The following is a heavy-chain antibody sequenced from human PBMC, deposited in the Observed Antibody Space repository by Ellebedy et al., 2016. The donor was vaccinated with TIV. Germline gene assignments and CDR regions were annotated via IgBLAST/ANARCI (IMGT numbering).Heavy chain of an antibody. CDR1: GVSVKVDF. D-gene: IGHD6-19*01. Sequence: SETLSLTXTVSGVSVKVDFWHWIRQPPGKRPEWIGYTYYDGSPNYNPSLKNRVTISLDTSRNQFSLNLRPVTAADSAVYYCARGGDRFDSSGHHSLPNWGHGILVIVSS. CDR3: ARGGDRFDSSGHHSLPN. V-gene: IGHV4-59*02. CDR2: TYYDGSP. J-gene: IGHJ4*01.